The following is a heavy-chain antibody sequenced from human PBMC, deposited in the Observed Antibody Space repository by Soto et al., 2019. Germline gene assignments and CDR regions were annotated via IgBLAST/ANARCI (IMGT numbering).Heavy chain of an antibody. J-gene: IGHJ6*03. Sequence: TSSAMQWVRQARGQRLEWIGWIVVGSGNTNYAQKIQERVTITLYMSTCSANMELSSLRTEDTAVNYYAADSHYVRYYYYMDVWGKGTTVTVSS. V-gene: IGHV1-58*02. CDR1: TSSA. CDR3: AADSHYVRYYYYMDV. D-gene: IGHD3-10*02. CDR2: IVVGSGNT.